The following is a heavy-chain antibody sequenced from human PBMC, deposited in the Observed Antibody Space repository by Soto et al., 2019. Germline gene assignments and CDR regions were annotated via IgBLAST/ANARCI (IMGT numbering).Heavy chain of an antibody. J-gene: IGHJ4*02. CDR3: ASGDSSGYPGGY. CDR1: GGTFSSYT. D-gene: IGHD3-22*01. V-gene: IGHV1-69*02. CDR2: IIPILGIA. Sequence: QVQLVQSGAEVKKPGSSVKVSCKASGGTFSSYTISWVRQAPGQGLEWMGRIIPILGIANYAQKFQGRVTIYADKSTSTAYMELSRLRSEETAVYYCASGDSSGYPGGYWGQGTLVTVSS.